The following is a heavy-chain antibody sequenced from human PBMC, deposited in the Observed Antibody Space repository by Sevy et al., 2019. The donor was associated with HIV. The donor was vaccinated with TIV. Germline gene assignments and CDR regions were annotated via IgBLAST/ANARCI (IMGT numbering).Heavy chain of an antibody. D-gene: IGHD2-15*01. Sequence: GGSLRLSCAASGFDFSNYVMHWVRQTPGKGLEWVAVTLHDESDKFYADSVKGRFTIFRDNSKNTLFPQMNSLTVEDTAVYYCARDPDGSGHKFDYWGQGTLVTVSS. V-gene: IGHV3-30*19. J-gene: IGHJ4*02. CDR2: TLHDESDK. CDR1: GFDFSNYV. CDR3: ARDPDGSGHKFDY.